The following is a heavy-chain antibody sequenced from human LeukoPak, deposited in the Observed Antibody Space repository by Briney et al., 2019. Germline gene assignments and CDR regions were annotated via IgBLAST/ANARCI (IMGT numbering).Heavy chain of an antibody. CDR3: ARKRSSGGGPFDY. J-gene: IGHJ4*02. D-gene: IGHD2-15*01. V-gene: IGHV4-59*08. CDR1: GGSINNYY. Sequence: PSETLSPTCSVSGGSINNYYWNWIRQPPGKGLEWIGYIYYSGSTNYNPSLQSRVTMSIGTSKTQFSLKLDSVTAADTAVYYCARKRSSGGGPFDYWGQGTLVTVSS. CDR2: IYYSGST.